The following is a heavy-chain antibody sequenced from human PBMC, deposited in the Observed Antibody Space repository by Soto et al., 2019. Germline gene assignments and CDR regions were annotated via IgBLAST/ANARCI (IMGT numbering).Heavy chain of an antibody. J-gene: IGHJ6*02. D-gene: IGHD2-15*01. CDR2: IIPIFGTA. CDR3: ARVWVVVVAAVYGMDV. V-gene: IGHV1-69*12. CDR1: GGTFSSYA. Sequence: QVQLVQSGAEVKKPGSSVKVSCKASGGTFSSYAISWVRQAPGQGLEWMGGIIPIFGTANYAQKFQGRVTITADESTSTAYMELSSLSSEDTAVYYCARVWVVVVAAVYGMDVWGQGTTVTVSS.